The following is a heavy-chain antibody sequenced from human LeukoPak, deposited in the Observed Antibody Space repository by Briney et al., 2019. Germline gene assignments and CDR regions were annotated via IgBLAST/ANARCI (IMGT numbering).Heavy chain of an antibody. CDR3: ARDPYAGSMFDY. J-gene: IGHJ4*01. D-gene: IGHD1-1*01. CDR2: IGHVAGDI. CDR1: GFTFTSVS. Sequence: GGSLRLSCVTSGFTFTSVSMSLVRQAPGKGLEWVAFIGHVAGDIFYGDSVKGRFNISRDDAKGSVYLQMNSLRVDDTAVYFCARDPYAGSMFDYWGHGTLVTVSS. V-gene: IGHV3-21*01.